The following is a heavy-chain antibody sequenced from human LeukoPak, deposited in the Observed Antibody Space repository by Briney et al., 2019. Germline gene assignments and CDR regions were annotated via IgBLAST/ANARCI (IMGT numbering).Heavy chain of an antibody. J-gene: IGHJ4*02. V-gene: IGHV4-38-2*02. D-gene: IGHD3-22*01. CDR2: IYHSGDT. CDR3: ARVDYYDSSGYYNPRFTY. Sequence: PSETLSLTCIVSGYSITSGYYWGWIRQPPGKGLEWIGSIYHSGDTYYNPSLKSRVTISVDTSKNQFSLKLDSVTAADTAVYYCARVDYYDSSGYYNPRFTYWGQGTLVTVSS. CDR1: GYSITSGYY.